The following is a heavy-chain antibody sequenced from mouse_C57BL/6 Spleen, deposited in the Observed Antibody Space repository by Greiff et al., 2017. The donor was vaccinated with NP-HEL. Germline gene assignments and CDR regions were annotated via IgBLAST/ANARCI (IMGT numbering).Heavy chain of an antibody. J-gene: IGHJ3*01. CDR3: TSSYDSFAY. CDR1: GFNIKDDC. Sequence: VQLQQSGAELVRPGASVKLSCTASGFNIKDDCMHWVKQRPDQGLEWIGWIDPENGDTEYASKFQGKATLTADTSSNTAYLQLSSLTSEDAAVYSCTSSYDSFAYWGQGTLVTVSA. CDR2: IDPENGDT. D-gene: IGHD2-4*01. V-gene: IGHV14-4*01.